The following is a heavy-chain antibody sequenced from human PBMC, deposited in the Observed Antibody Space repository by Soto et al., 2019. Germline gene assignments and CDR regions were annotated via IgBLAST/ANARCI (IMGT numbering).Heavy chain of an antibody. V-gene: IGHV4-34*01. Sequence: SETLSLTCAVYGGSFSGYYWSWIRQPPGKGLEWIGEINHSGSTNYNPSLKSRVTISVDTSKNQFSVKLSSVTAADTAVYYCARGSSGSFDYWGQGTLVTVSS. CDR2: INHSGST. CDR3: ARGSSGSFDY. J-gene: IGHJ4*02. CDR1: GGSFSGYY. D-gene: IGHD1-26*01.